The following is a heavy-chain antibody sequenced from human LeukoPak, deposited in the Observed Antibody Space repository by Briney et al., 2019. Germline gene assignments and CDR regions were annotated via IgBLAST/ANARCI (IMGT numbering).Heavy chain of an antibody. CDR2: INPNSGGT. D-gene: IGHD5-12*01. CDR1: GYTFTGYY. V-gene: IGHV1-2*02. CDR3: AKGGRVATWWAVDY. J-gene: IGHJ4*02. Sequence: APVKVSCKASGYTFTGYYMHWVRQAPGQGLEWMGWINPNSGGTNYAQKFQGRVTMTRDTSISTAYMELSRLGSDDTAVYYCAKGGRVATWWAVDYWGQGTLVTVSS.